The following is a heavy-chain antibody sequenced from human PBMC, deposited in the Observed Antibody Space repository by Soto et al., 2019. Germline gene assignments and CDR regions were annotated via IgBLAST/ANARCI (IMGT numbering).Heavy chain of an antibody. CDR3: ARGRLLWFGELFRGASPSTRSVGNFDY. Sequence: GGSLRLSCAASGFTFSSYAMHWVRQAPGKGLEWVAVISYDGSNKYYADSVKGRFTISRDNSKNTLYLQMNSLRAEDTAVYYCARGRLLWFGELFRGASPSTRSVGNFDYWGQGTLVTVSS. D-gene: IGHD3-10*01. J-gene: IGHJ4*02. V-gene: IGHV3-30-3*01. CDR1: GFTFSSYA. CDR2: ISYDGSNK.